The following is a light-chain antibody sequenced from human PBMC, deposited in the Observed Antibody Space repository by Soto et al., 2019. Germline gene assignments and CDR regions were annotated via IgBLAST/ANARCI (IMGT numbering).Light chain of an antibody. CDR2: GAS. CDR1: QSVSSSY. V-gene: IGKV3-20*01. CDR3: QQSGSSGT. J-gene: IGKJ4*01. Sequence: EIVLTQSPGTLSLSPGERATLSCRASQSVSSSYLAWYQHQPGQAPRLLIYGASSRATGIPDRFSGSGSGTDFTLTISRLEPEDFAVYYCQQSGSSGTFGGGTKVEIK.